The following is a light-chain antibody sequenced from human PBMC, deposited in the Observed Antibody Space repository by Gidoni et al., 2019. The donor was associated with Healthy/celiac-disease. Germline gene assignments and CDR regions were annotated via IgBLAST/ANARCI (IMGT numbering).Light chain of an antibody. V-gene: IGKV3-11*01. J-gene: IGKJ4*01. CDR1: QSVSSY. CDR2: DAS. Sequence: ELVLTQSPATLSLSPGERATLSCRASQSVSSYLAWYQQKPGQAPRLLIYDASNRATGIPARFSGSGSGTDFTLTISRLEPEDFAVYYCQQRSNWPPNFGGGTKVEIK. CDR3: QQRSNWPPN.